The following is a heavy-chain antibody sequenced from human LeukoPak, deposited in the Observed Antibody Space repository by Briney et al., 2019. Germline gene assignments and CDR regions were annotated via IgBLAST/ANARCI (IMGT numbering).Heavy chain of an antibody. Sequence: GGSLRLSCAASGFTCGSFSMSWVRQAPGKGLEWVSVISGSGETTFYADSVRGRFTISRDNSKSTLYLQMTSLRAEDTGVYYCAKKIDSGSYPLDYWGQGTLVTISS. CDR1: GFTCGSFS. D-gene: IGHD3-10*01. CDR2: ISGSGETT. V-gene: IGHV3-23*01. CDR3: AKKIDSGSYPLDY. J-gene: IGHJ4*02.